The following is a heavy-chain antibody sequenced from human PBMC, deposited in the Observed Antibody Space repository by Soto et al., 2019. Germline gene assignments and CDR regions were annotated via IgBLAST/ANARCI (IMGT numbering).Heavy chain of an antibody. CDR1: GDSVRNQY. CDR3: ARGSYCSSTSCYLRAFDI. J-gene: IGHJ3*02. D-gene: IGHD2-2*01. Sequence: SETLSLTCTVSGDSVRNQYWSWIRRPPGRGLEWIGYIYRSGSTKYSPSLKSRVTISVDTSKNQFSLKLRSVTAADTAVYYCARGSYCSSTSCYLRAFDIWGQGTMVTVSS. V-gene: IGHV4-59*02. CDR2: IYRSGST.